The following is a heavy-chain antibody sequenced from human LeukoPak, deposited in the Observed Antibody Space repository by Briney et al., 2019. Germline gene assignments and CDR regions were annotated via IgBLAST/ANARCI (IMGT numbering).Heavy chain of an antibody. CDR3: ATGPPNSWSSNWFDP. V-gene: IGHV1-24*01. CDR1: GYTLTELS. D-gene: IGHD6-13*01. Sequence: ASVKVSCKVSGYTLTELSMHWVRQAPGKGLEWMGGFDPEDGETIYAQKFQGRVTMTEDTSTDTAYMELSSLRSEDTAVYYCATGPPNSWSSNWFDPWGQGTLVTVSS. CDR2: FDPEDGET. J-gene: IGHJ5*02.